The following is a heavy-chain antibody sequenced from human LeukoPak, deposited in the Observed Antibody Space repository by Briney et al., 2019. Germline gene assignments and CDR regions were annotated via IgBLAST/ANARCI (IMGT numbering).Heavy chain of an antibody. CDR2: ISYSGST. D-gene: IGHD2-21*02. CDR3: ARAGDFPSSFNY. J-gene: IGHJ4*02. CDR1: GGSVSSSSYY. V-gene: IGHV4-39*01. Sequence: PSETLSLTCSVSGGSVSSSSYYWGWIRQPPGKALEWIGTISYSGSTYYNPSLKSRVTISVDTSKNQFSLKVRSVTAADTAVYYCARAGDFPSSFNYWGQGTLVTVSS.